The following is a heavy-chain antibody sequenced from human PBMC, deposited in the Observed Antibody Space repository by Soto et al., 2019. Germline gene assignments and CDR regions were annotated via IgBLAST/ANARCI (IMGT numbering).Heavy chain of an antibody. D-gene: IGHD3-10*01. CDR1: GYTFTSYG. CDR3: ARDPNWGSGSYAWFDP. V-gene: IGHV1-18*01. CDR2: ISAYNGNT. Sequence: GASVKGSCKASGYTFTSYGISWVRQAPGQGLEWMGLISAYNGNTNYAQKLQGRVTMTTDTSTSTAYMELRSLRSDDTAVYYCARDPNWGSGSYAWFDPWGQGTLVTVSS. J-gene: IGHJ5*02.